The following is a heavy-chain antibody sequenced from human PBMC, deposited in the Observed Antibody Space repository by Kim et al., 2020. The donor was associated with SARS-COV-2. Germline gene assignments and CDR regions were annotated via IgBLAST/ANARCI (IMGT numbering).Heavy chain of an antibody. CDR3: ARGPRWGIAAAGPAGVLFQH. CDR1: GGSFSGYY. CDR2: INHSGST. D-gene: IGHD6-13*01. J-gene: IGHJ1*01. V-gene: IGHV4-34*01. Sequence: SQTLSLTCAVYGGSFSGYYWSWIRQPPGKGLEWIGEINHSGSTNYNPSLKSRVTISVDTSKNQFSLKLSSVTAADTAVYYCARGPRWGIAAAGPAGVLFQHWGQGTLVTVSS.